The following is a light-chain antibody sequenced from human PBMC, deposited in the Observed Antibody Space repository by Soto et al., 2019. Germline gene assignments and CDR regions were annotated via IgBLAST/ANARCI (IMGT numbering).Light chain of an antibody. V-gene: IGLV1-47*01. Sequence: QSVLTQPPSASGTPGQRVTISCSGSSSNIGSNFVYWYQQFPGTAPKLLIYRNNQRPSGVPDRFSGSKSGTSASLAISGLPSEDEADYYCAAWDDSLSGWLFGGGTKLTVL. CDR1: SSNIGSNF. J-gene: IGLJ3*02. CDR2: RNN. CDR3: AAWDDSLSGWL.